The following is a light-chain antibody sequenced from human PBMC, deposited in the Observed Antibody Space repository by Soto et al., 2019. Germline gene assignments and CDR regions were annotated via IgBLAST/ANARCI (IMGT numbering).Light chain of an antibody. CDR3: QQYGTSPRYT. V-gene: IGKV3-20*01. J-gene: IGKJ2*01. CDR1: QSVSSSY. Sequence: EIVMTQSPATLSVSPGERATLSCRASQSVSSSYLAWYQQKPGQAPRLLIYGASSRATGTPDRFSGSGSGTDFTLTISRLEPEDFAVYYCQQYGTSPRYTFGQGTKVDIK. CDR2: GAS.